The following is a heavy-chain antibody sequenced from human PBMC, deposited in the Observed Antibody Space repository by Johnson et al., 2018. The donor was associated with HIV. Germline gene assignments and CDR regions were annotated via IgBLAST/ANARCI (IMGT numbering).Heavy chain of an antibody. J-gene: IGHJ3*02. D-gene: IGHD6-19*01. V-gene: IGHV3-23*04. CDR3: AKDRSTGWYPAFDI. CDR2: ISGSGGST. Sequence: VQLVESGGDLVQPGGSLRLSCAASGFTFSSYAMSWVRQAPGKGLEWVSAISGSGGSTYSADSVKGRFSISRDNSKNTQYLQMNSLRAEDTALYYCAKDRSTGWYPAFDIWGQGTMVTVSS. CDR1: GFTFSSYA.